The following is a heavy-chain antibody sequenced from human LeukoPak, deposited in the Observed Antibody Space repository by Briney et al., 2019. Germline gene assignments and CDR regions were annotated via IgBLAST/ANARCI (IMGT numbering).Heavy chain of an antibody. V-gene: IGHV3-74*01. CDR1: EFTFSSYW. CDR3: ARGAYCGGDCPLPNSLY. J-gene: IGHJ4*02. CDR2: IKGDGSST. Sequence: GGSLRLSCAASEFTFSSYWMHWVRQAPGKGLVWVSRIKGDGSSTTYADSVKGRFTISRDNAKNTLYLQMNSLTAEDTAVYYCARGAYCGGDCPLPNSLYWGRGTLVTISS. D-gene: IGHD2-21*01.